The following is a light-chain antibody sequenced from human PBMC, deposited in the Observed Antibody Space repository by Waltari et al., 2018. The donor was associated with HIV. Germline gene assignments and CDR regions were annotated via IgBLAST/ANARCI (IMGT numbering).Light chain of an antibody. CDR1: QTISSS. CDR3: QQYSAFPFT. Sequence: DIEMTQSPSTLPLSLGDRVTITCRASQTISSSLAWYQQRQGTAPKLLIYKASSLEDGVPSRFSGSGSGTEFTLTISSLQPDDIAVYFCQQYSAFPFTFGQGTKLEI. V-gene: IGKV1-5*03. J-gene: IGKJ2*01. CDR2: KAS.